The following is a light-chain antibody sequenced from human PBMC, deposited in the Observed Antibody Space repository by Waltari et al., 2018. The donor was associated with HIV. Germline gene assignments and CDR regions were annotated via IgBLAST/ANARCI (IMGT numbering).Light chain of an antibody. CDR1: NSNVGRFNF. V-gene: IGLV2-23*02. Sequence: QSALTQPASVSGSPGQSITISCTGTNSNVGRFNFVSWYQQHPGKAPRLMIYEVTKRPSGISNRFSGSKTGNTASLTISGLQAEDEAYYYCYSYAGSNIWEFGGGTKLTVL. CDR3: YSYAGSNIWE. CDR2: EVT. J-gene: IGLJ3*02.